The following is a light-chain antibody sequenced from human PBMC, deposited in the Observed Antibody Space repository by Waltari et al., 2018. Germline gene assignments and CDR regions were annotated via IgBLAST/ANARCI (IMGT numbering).Light chain of an antibody. CDR3: LSSDSSGTSKV. V-gene: IGLV3-25*03. CDR1: ALPKQY. J-gene: IGLJ3*02. CDR2: KDT. Sequence: SYELTQPPSVSVSPGQTARITCSGDALPKQYAFWYQQKPGQAPVLIIDKDTQRPSGIPGRVSGSSSGTTVTMTISGVQAEDESDYYCLSSDSSGTSKVFGGGTKLTVL.